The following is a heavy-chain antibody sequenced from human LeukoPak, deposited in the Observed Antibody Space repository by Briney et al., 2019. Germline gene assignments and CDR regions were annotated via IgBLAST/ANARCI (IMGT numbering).Heavy chain of an antibody. CDR2: INPNSGGT. CDR1: GYTFTGYY. Sequence: ASVKVSCKASGYTFTGYYMHWVRQAPGQGLEWMGWINPNSGGTNYAQKFQGRVTMTRGKSISTAYMELSRLRSDDTAVYYCARDRSPLYSSGWFIDSWGQGTLVTVSS. V-gene: IGHV1-2*02. CDR3: ARDRSPLYSSGWFIDS. D-gene: IGHD6-19*01. J-gene: IGHJ4*02.